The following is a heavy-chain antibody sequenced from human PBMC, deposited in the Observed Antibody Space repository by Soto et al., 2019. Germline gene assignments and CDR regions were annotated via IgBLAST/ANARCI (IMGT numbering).Heavy chain of an antibody. CDR2: LDHAGST. J-gene: IGHJ4*02. Sequence: QVQLLESGPGLLKPSGTLSLTCAVSGGSVSSDNWWSLVRQPPGKVLAWIAELDHAGSTNYNPSLKSRATISVDKSKNHFSLKLTSVPAADTAVYYGARAAATTPVNYFDFWGQGTLVTVSS. CDR1: GGSVSSDNW. D-gene: IGHD6-13*01. CDR3: ARAAATTPVNYFDF. V-gene: IGHV4-4*02.